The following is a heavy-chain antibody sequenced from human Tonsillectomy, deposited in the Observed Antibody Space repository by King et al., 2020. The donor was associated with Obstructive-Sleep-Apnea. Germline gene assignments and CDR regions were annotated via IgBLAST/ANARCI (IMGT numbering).Heavy chain of an antibody. V-gene: IGHV1-46*01. Sequence: QVQLVESGAEVKKPGASVKVSCKASGYSFTNYDAHWVRQAPGQGLEWLGIINPSGGSTGYAQKFQGRVTMTRDTSTSTVYMELSSLRSEDTAVYYCARGGQQHLVLDYWGQGTLVTVSS. J-gene: IGHJ4*02. CDR3: ARGGQQHLVLDY. CDR1: GYSFTNYD. D-gene: IGHD6-13*01. CDR2: INPSGGST.